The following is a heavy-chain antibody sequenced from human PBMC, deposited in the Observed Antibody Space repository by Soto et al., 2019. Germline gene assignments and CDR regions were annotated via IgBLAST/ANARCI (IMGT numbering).Heavy chain of an antibody. J-gene: IGHJ4*02. CDR2: ISSNGGST. V-gene: IGHV3-64*01. CDR3: ARGTRQTQYSGYDLDY. Sequence: GGSLRLSCAASGFTFSSYAMHWVRQAPGKGLEYVSAISSNGGSTYYANSVKGRFTISRDNSKNMLYLQMGSLRAEDMAVYYCARGTRQTQYSGYDLDYWGQGTLVTVSS. D-gene: IGHD5-12*01. CDR1: GFTFSSYA.